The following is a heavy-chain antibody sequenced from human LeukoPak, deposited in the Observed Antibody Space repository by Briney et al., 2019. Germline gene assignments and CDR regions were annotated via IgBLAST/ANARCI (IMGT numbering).Heavy chain of an antibody. Sequence: VESLQISCKTSGYTFTNYWIGWVRQMPGKGLELMGFSYPGPGVGPGGSNPIYSPSFQGQVTISADKSITTAYLQWSSLKASDTAMYYCARHSTRPNWYSPIDYWGRGTLVTVSS. CDR2: SYPGPGVGPGGSNP. CDR3: ARHSTRPNWYSPIDY. D-gene: IGHD2-21*01. CDR1: GYTFTNYW. V-gene: IGHV5-51*01. J-gene: IGHJ4*02.